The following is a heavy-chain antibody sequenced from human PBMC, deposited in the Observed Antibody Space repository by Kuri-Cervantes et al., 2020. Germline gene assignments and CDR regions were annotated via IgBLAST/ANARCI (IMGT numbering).Heavy chain of an antibody. CDR2: IRIKAHSYAT. D-gene: IGHD1-26*01. Sequence: GESLKISCAASGFSFSNVWMHWVRQASGKGLEWVGRIRIKAHSYATAYAASVKGRFTISRDDSKNTAYLQMNSLKTEDTAVYYCTRGDSGNHRDTSDVWGHGTLVTVSS. CDR3: TRGDSGNHRDTSDV. CDR1: GFSFSNVW. J-gene: IGHJ3*01. V-gene: IGHV3-73*01.